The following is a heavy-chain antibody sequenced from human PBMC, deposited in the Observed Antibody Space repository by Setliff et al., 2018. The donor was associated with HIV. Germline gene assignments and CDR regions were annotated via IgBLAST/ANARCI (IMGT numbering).Heavy chain of an antibody. CDR3: ARFMRGIIIRDYYYGMDV. CDR2: IYHSGNA. CDR1: GYSISNGYY. J-gene: IGHJ6*02. D-gene: IGHD3-10*01. V-gene: IGHV4-38-2*01. Sequence: SETLSLTCAVSGYSISNGYYWGWIRQPPGKGLEWIGNIYHSGNAYFHPSLKSRVTISVDTSKNQFSLNLTSVPAADTAVYYCARFMRGIIIRDYYYGMDVWGQGTTVTVSS.